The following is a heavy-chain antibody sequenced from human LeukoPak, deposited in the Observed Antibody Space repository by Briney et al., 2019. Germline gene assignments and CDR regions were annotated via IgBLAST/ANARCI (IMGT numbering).Heavy chain of an antibody. Sequence: ASVKVSCKASGYTFTSYDINWVRQATGQGLEWMGWMNPNSGNTGYAQKFQGRVTMTRNTSISTAYMELSSLRSEDTAVYYCARTIEFRDFYYMDVWGKGTTVTVSS. D-gene: IGHD3-10*01. CDR3: ARTIEFRDFYYMDV. CDR2: MNPNSGNT. V-gene: IGHV1-8*01. J-gene: IGHJ6*03. CDR1: GYTFTSYD.